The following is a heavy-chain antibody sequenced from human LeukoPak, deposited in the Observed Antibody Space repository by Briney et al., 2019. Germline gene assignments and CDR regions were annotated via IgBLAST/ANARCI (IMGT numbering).Heavy chain of an antibody. V-gene: IGHV3-7*01. J-gene: IGHJ4*02. CDR1: GFTFSRYW. CDR3: ARKNGLDY. Sequence: GGSLRLSCAASGFTFSRYWMSWVRQTPGKGLEWVANIKQSGSEKYYLDSVKGRFTISRDNAKNSLYLQMNSLRAEDTAVYYCARKNGLDYWGQGTLVTVSS. CDR2: IKQSGSEK.